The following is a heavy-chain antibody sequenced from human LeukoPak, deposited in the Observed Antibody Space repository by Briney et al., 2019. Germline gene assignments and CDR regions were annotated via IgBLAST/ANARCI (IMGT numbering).Heavy chain of an antibody. D-gene: IGHD1-26*01. CDR3: ARIEWERLGRAFDI. V-gene: IGHV3-53*01. CDR1: GFTVSDNY. J-gene: IGHJ3*02. Sequence: GGSLRLSCAASGFTVSDNYMTWVRQAPGKGLEWVSSIYNTGATHYAESVKGRFTISRDNSKNTLFLQMNSLRAEDMAVYYCARIEWERLGRAFDIWGQGTMATVSS. CDR2: IYNTGAT.